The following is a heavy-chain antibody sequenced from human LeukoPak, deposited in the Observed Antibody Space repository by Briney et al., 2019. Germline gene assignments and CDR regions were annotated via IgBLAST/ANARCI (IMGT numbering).Heavy chain of an antibody. D-gene: IGHD3-9*01. Sequence: GGSLRLSCAASGFTFSSYSMNWVRQAPGKGLEWVSSISSSSSYIYYADSVKGRFTISRDNAKNSLYLQMNSLRAEDTAVYYCARAPDILTGYYYFDYWGQGTLVTVSS. CDR1: GFTFSSYS. CDR3: ARAPDILTGYYYFDY. V-gene: IGHV3-21*01. J-gene: IGHJ4*02. CDR2: ISSSSSYI.